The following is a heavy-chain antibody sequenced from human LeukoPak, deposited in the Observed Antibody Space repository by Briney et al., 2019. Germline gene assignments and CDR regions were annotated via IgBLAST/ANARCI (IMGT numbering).Heavy chain of an antibody. J-gene: IGHJ6*03. CDR3: VRETPIAVAGTIYFYFYMDV. CDR1: GFTFSSYG. V-gene: IGHV3-20*04. Sequence: GRSLRLSCAASGFTFSSYGMSWVRQAPGKGLEWVSGINWNGGSTTYADSVRGRFTISRDNAKNSLYLQMSSLRAEDTALYYCVRETPIAVAGTIYFYFYMDVWGKGTTVTVSS. CDR2: INWNGGST. D-gene: IGHD6-19*01.